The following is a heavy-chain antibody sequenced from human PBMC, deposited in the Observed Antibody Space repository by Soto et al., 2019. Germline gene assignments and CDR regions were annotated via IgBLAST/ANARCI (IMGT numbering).Heavy chain of an antibody. V-gene: IGHV1-46*01. Sequence: ASVKVSCKASGYTFTSYYIHWVRQAPGQGLEWMGIINPSGGSTSYAQKFQGRVTMTRDTSTSTVYIELSSLRSEDTAVYYCARDSSGSVKVSGYYFDYWGQGTLVTVSS. CDR1: GYTFTSYY. J-gene: IGHJ4*02. CDR2: INPSGGST. CDR3: ARDSSGSVKVSGYYFDY. D-gene: IGHD3-10*01.